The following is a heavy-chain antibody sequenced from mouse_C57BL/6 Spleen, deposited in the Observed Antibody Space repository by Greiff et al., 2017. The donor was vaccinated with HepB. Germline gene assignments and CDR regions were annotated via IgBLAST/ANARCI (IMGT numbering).Heavy chain of an antibody. CDR3: ARREEPTTVVATDTWFAY. V-gene: IGHV1-62-2*01. Sequence: QVQLQQSGAELVKPGASVKLSCTASGYTFTEYTIHWVKHRSGQGLEWIGWFYPGSGSIKYNEKFKDKATLTAGKSSSTVYMELSRLTSEDSAVYFCARREEPTTVVATDTWFAYWGQGTLVTVSA. CDR1: GYTFTEYT. J-gene: IGHJ3*01. D-gene: IGHD1-1*01. CDR2: FYPGSGSI.